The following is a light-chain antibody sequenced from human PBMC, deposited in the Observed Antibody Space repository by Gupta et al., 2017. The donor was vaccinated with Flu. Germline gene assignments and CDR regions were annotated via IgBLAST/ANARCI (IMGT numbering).Light chain of an antibody. Sequence: QSALTQPASVSGSPGQSITIFCTGTSSDVGGYKYVSWYQQHPGKVPKLIIYDVSHRPSGMSNRFSGSKSGNTASLTMSGLRPDDEAHYYCLSSKVTGTQVFGAGTKVTVL. CDR1: SSDVGGYKY. J-gene: IGLJ1*01. CDR3: LSSKVTGTQV. CDR2: DVS. V-gene: IGLV2-14*03.